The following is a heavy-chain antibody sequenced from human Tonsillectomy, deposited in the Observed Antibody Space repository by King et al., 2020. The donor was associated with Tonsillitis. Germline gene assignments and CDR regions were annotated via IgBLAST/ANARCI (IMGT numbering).Heavy chain of an antibody. Sequence: QLVQSGGGLVKPGGSLRLSCAASGFTFSNAWMSWVRQAPGKGLEWVGRIKSKIDGGTTDYAAPVKGRFTISRDDSKNTLYLQMNSLKTEDTAVYYCIVVTDYYYYYGMDVWGQGTTVTVSS. V-gene: IGHV3-15*01. D-gene: IGHD3-22*01. J-gene: IGHJ6*02. CDR2: IKSKIDGGTT. CDR1: GFTFSNAW. CDR3: IVVTDYYYYYGMDV.